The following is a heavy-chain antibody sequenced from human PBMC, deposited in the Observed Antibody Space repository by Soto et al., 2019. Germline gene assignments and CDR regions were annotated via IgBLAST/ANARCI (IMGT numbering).Heavy chain of an antibody. CDR2: IYYSGST. J-gene: IGHJ6*02. CDR3: ARDRAKWKDYYYYGMDV. Sequence: ASATLSLTCAVHCASIHSAYDFWTLIRQPPGKGLEWIGYIYYSGSTYYNPSLKSRLTMSVDTSKNHFSLKLSSVTAADTAVYYCARDRAKWKDYYYYGMDVWGQGTTVS. V-gene: IGHV4-30-4*01. CDR1: CASIHSAYDF. D-gene: IGHD1-20*01.